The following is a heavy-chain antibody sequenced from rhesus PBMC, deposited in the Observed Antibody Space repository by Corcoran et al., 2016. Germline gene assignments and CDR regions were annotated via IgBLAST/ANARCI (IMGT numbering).Heavy chain of an antibody. CDR1: GYSFTSYW. CDR2: IYPSDSDT. CDR3: AKSPIAAAGLNY. J-gene: IGHJ4*01. V-gene: IGHV5-20*01. Sequence: EVQLVQSGAEVKRPGESLKISCKTSGYSFTSYWISWVRQMPGKGLEWMGAIYPSDSDTRYNPSCQGQVTISADKSISTAYLQWSRLKASDTATYYCAKSPIAAAGLNYWGQGVLVTVSS. D-gene: IGHD6S26*01.